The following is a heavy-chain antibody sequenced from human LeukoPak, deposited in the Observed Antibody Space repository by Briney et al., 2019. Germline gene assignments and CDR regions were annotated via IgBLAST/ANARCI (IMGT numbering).Heavy chain of an antibody. CDR2: ISYDGSNK. J-gene: IGHJ6*02. CDR1: GFTFSSYA. D-gene: IGHD2-2*01. CDR3: AREGVDQLQYYYYYGMDV. V-gene: IGHV3-30-3*01. Sequence: PGRSLRLSCAASGFTFSSYAMHWVRQAPGKGLEWVAVISYDGSNKYYADSVKGRFTISRDNSKNTLYLQMNSLRAEDTAVYYCAREGVDQLQYYYYYGMDVWAKGPRSPSP.